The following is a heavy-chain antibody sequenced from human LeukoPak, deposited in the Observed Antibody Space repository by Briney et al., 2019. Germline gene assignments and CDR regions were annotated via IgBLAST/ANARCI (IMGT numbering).Heavy chain of an antibody. Sequence: ASVKVSCKASGYTFTSYYMHWVRQAPGQGLEWMGIINPSGGSTSYAQKFQGRVTMTRDTSTSTVYMELSSLRSEDTAVYYCATLPRDIVVVPAADAFDIWGQGTMVTVSS. D-gene: IGHD2-2*01. J-gene: IGHJ3*02. CDR1: GYTFTSYY. V-gene: IGHV1-46*01. CDR2: INPSGGST. CDR3: ATLPRDIVVVPAADAFDI.